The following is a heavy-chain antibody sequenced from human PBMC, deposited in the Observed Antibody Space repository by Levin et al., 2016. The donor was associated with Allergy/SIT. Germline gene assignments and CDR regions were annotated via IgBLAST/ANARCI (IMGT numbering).Heavy chain of an antibody. CDR1: GYSFTNYR. CDR2: IYPGDSDT. CDR3: ARQGANGPAFSVFFDY. J-gene: IGHJ4*02. D-gene: IGHD5/OR15-5a*01. Sequence: GESLKISCKGSGYSFTNYRIAWARQMPGKGLEWLGIIYPGDSDTRYSPSFQGQVTIAADKSISTAYLQWSSLKASDTAMYYCARQGANGPAFSVFFDYWGQGTLVTVSS. V-gene: IGHV5-51*01.